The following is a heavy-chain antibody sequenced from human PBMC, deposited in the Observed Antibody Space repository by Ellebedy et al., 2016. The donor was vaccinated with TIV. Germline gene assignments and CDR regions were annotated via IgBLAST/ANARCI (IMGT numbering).Heavy chain of an antibody. CDR1: GFTFSSYA. CDR3: AKDPGYCSSTSCYRYFQH. J-gene: IGHJ1*01. CDR2: IRGSGVST. D-gene: IGHD2-2*02. Sequence: GGSLRLSXAASGFTFSSYAMSWVRQAPGKGLEWVSAIRGSGVSTYYADSVKGQFTISRDNSKNTLYLQMNSLRAEDTAVYYCAKDPGYCSSTSCYRYFQHWGQGTLVTVSS. V-gene: IGHV3-23*01.